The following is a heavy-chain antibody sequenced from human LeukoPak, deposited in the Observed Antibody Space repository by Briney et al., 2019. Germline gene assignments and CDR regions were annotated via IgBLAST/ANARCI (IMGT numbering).Heavy chain of an antibody. Sequence: GRSLRLSCAASGFTFSSYWMSWVRQAPGKGLEWVANIKQDGSEKYYVDSVKGRFTISRDNAKNSLYLQMNSLRAEDTAVYYCARDVSDWNYYYYYMDVWGKGTTVTVSS. D-gene: IGHD1-1*01. CDR2: IKQDGSEK. CDR1: GFTFSSYW. CDR3: ARDVSDWNYYYYYMDV. V-gene: IGHV3-7*01. J-gene: IGHJ6*03.